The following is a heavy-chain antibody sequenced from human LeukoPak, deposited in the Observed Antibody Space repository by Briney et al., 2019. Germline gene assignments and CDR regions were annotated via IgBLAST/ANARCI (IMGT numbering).Heavy chain of an antibody. CDR2: IHYSGST. CDR1: GGSIRSYY. CDR3: ATSTAHSSSWYAFDY. Sequence: KPSETLSLTCTVSGGSIRSYYWSWLRQPPGKGLEWIGYIHYSGSTNYNPSLKSRVTKSVDTSRNQLSLKLSSVTAADTAVYYCATSTAHSSSWYAFDYWGQGTLVTVSS. V-gene: IGHV4-59*01. J-gene: IGHJ4*02. D-gene: IGHD6-13*01.